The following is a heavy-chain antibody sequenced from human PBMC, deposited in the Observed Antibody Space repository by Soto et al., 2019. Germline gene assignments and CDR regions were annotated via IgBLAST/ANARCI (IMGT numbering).Heavy chain of an antibody. CDR1: GFTFSSYW. J-gene: IGHJ6*03. CDR2: INSDGSIT. CDR3: ARAPATMDV. Sequence: PGGSLRLSCAASGFTFSSYWMHWVRQAPGRGLVWVSRINSDGSITTYADSVKGRFTISRDNAKNTLYLQMNSLRAEDTAVYYCARAPATMDVWGKGTTVTVSS. V-gene: IGHV3-74*01.